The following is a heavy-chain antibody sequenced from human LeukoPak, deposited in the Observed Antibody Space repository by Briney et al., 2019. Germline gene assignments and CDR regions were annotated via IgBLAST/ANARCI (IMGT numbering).Heavy chain of an antibody. CDR1: GYTFTSYD. V-gene: IGHV1-8*03. J-gene: IGHJ4*02. CDR2: MNPNSGNT. D-gene: IGHD2-2*01. Sequence: GASVKVSCKASGYTFTSYDINWVRQATGQGLEWMGWMNPNSGNTGYAQRFQGRVTITRNTSISTAYMELSSLRSEDTAVYYCARGPPRIWVPAAIGGWYDYWGQGTLVTVSS. CDR3: ARGPPRIWVPAAIGGWYDY.